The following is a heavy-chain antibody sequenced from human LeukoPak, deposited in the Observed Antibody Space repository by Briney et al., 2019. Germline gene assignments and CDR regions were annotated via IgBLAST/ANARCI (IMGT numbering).Heavy chain of an antibody. CDR3: TSSKYMAAKQWSYFDF. CDR2: IKSKTDGGTT. V-gene: IGHV3-15*01. D-gene: IGHD6-25*01. J-gene: IGHJ4*02. Sequence: PPGSLRLSCAASGLIFSNAWMSWVRHAPGEGREWVGRIKSKTDGGTTDYAAPVKGGFTISRDDSKNTLYLQMNSLKAEDTAVYYCTSSKYMAAKQWSYFDFWGQGTLVTVSS. CDR1: GLIFSNAW.